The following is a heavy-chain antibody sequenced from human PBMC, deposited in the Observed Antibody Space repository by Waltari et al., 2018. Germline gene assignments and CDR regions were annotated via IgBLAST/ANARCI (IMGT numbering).Heavy chain of an antibody. V-gene: IGHV4-61*09. D-gene: IGHD3-10*01. Sequence: QVQLQESGPGLVKPSQTLSLTCTVSGGSISSGSYSWSWIRQAAGKGLEWIGYIYTSGSTNYNPSLKSRVTISVDTSKNQFSLKLSSVTAADTAVYYCAREPGYYGSGNGVDPWGQGTLVTVSS. CDR2: IYTSGST. CDR3: AREPGYYGSGNGVDP. J-gene: IGHJ5*02. CDR1: GGSISSGSYS.